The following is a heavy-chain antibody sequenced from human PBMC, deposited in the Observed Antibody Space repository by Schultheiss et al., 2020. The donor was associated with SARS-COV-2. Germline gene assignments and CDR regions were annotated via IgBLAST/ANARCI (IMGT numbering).Heavy chain of an antibody. D-gene: IGHD6-19*01. CDR1: GGSISSYY. Sequence: SETLSLTCTVSGGSISSYYWSWIRQPAGKGLEWIGSIYYSGSTNYNPSLKSRVTISVDTSKNQFSLKLSSVTAADTAVYYCARQRGIAVAGTGVFDYWGQGTLVTVSS. CDR2: IYYSGST. CDR3: ARQRGIAVAGTGVFDY. V-gene: IGHV4-59*08. J-gene: IGHJ4*02.